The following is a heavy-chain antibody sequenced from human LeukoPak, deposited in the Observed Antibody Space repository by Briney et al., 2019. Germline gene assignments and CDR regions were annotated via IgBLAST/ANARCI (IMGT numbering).Heavy chain of an antibody. CDR1: GFIFSNSW. Sequence: GGSLRLSCAASGFIFSNSWVHWIRQAPGKGLVWVSRINSDGSSTSYADSVKGRFTISRDNAKNTLYLQMNSLRAEDTAVYYCARDAFDYTNDYWGQGTLVTVSS. CDR3: ARDAFDYTNDY. CDR2: INSDGSST. J-gene: IGHJ4*02. D-gene: IGHD4-11*01. V-gene: IGHV3-74*01.